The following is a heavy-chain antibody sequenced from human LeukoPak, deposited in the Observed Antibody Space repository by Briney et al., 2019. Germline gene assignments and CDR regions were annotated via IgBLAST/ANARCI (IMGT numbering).Heavy chain of an antibody. Sequence: PGRSLRLSCAASGFTFSSYGMHWVRQAPGKGLEWVAVISYDGSNKFYADSVKGRFTISRDNSKNTLYLHMNSLRPEDTAVYYCAKDTKGLLLWFGEFSFDCWGLGTLVTVSS. D-gene: IGHD3-10*01. CDR2: ISYDGSNK. CDR1: GFTFSSYG. CDR3: AKDTKGLLLWFGEFSFDC. J-gene: IGHJ4*02. V-gene: IGHV3-30*18.